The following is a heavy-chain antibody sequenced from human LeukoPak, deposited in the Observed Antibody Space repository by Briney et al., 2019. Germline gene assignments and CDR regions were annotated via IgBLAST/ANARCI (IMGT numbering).Heavy chain of an antibody. CDR3: ARETGNNEFDY. Sequence: ASVKVSCKASGYTFTSYGISGVRQAPGQGLEWMGWISAYKPNTNYAPNLQGSTTMTTDTSTSTAYTELRSLRYDDTAVYYCARETGNNEFDYWGQGTLVTVSS. V-gene: IGHV1-18*01. CDR1: GYTFTSYG. J-gene: IGHJ4*02. D-gene: IGHD1-1*01. CDR2: ISAYKPNT.